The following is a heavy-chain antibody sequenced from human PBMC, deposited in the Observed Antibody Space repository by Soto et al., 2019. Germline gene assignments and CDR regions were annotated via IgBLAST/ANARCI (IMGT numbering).Heavy chain of an antibody. V-gene: IGHV3-23*01. CDR1: GFTLWRYA. CDR3: PKDICSGGSCYWFDF. J-gene: IGHJ4*02. CDR2: ISGSGGST. Sequence: HGGSTELSSAASGFTLWRYAVSGARQKEGKGLEWVSAISGSGGSTYYADSLKGRFTTSRDNSKNTLYLQMNSLRAEDTAVYYCPKDICSGGSCYWFDFWGQRTLVTVSS. D-gene: IGHD2-15*01.